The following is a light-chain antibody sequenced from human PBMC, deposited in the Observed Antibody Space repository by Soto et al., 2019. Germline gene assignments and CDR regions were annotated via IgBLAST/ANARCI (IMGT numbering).Light chain of an antibody. V-gene: IGKV1-6*01. J-gene: IGKJ1*01. CDR1: QAIRNE. CDR3: LQDGSYSRT. CDR2: AAS. Sequence: AIPMTQSPFSVSASVGDRVTITCRASQAIRNELGWYQQKPGKAPKLLIYAASTLQSGVPSRFSGSGSGTDFTLSITGLQPEDFATYYCLQDGSYSRTFGPGTRVEIK.